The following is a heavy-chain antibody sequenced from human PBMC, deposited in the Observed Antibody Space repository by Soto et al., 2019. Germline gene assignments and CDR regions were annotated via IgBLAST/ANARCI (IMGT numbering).Heavy chain of an antibody. Sequence: QVQLRQSGPGLVKPSQTLSLTCAISGDSVSSDTAAWNWVGRSPSRGLEWLGRTYYRSKWHNDSAVSVKSRITITPDTSKNQFSLQLNSVTPEDTAVYYCARDRAQFGMDVWGQGPTVTVSS. CDR3: ARDRAQFGMDV. D-gene: IGHD3-10*01. J-gene: IGHJ6*02. CDR2: TYYRSKWHN. CDR1: GDSVSSDTAA. V-gene: IGHV6-1*01.